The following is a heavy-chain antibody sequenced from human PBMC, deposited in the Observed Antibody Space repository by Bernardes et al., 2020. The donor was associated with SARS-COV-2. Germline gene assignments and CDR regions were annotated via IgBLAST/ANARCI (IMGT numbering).Heavy chain of an antibody. CDR3: AREDINTPNFDY. V-gene: IGHV3-11*01. CDR2: ISRSDSISRSDTTK. J-gene: IGHJ4*02. CDR1: GFSFSDYY. Sequence: GGSLRLSCAASGFSFSDYYMTWNRQPPGKGLEWLSTISRSDSISRSDTTKYYADSVKGRFTISRDNAKNSLYLQMNSLRAEDTAVYYCAREDINTPNFDYWGQGTLVTVSS. D-gene: IGHD2-15*01.